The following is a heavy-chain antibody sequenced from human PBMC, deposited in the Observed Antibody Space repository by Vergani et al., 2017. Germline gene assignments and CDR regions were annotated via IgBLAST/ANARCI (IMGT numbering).Heavy chain of an antibody. CDR1: GYTFTSYY. Sequence: QVQLVQSGAEVKEPGASVKISCKASGYTFTSYYIHWLRQAPGQGLEGMGILYSSTGGTGYAQKFQGRVTMTRDTSTSTVYMELSSLKSEDTAVYYCARELGSSYYFDYWGQGTLVTVSS. CDR2: LYSSTGGT. D-gene: IGHD6-13*01. V-gene: IGHV1-46*01. J-gene: IGHJ4*02. CDR3: ARELGSSYYFDY.